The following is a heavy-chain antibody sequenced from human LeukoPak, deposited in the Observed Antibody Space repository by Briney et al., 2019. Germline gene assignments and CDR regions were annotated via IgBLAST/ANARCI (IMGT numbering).Heavy chain of an antibody. CDR2: IIPIFGTA. CDR3: ARVPDCGSTSCYWWFDP. D-gene: IGHD2-2*01. J-gene: IGHJ5*02. V-gene: IGHV1-69*13. CDR1: GGTFSSYA. Sequence: SVKVSCKASGGTFSSYAISWVRQAPGQGLECMGGIIPIFGTANYAQKFQGRVTITADESTSTAYMELSSLRSEDTAVYYCARVPDCGSTSCYWWFDPWGQGTLVTVSS.